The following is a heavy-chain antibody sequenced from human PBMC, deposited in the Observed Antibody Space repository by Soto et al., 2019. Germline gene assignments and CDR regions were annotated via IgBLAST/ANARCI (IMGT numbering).Heavy chain of an antibody. D-gene: IGHD3-3*01. V-gene: IGHV3-9*01. J-gene: IGHJ5*02. CDR1: GFTFDDYA. CDR3: AKESYDFWSGYYFGPRNGTWFDP. Sequence: GGSLRLSCAASGFTFDDYAMHWVRQAPGKGLEWVSGISWNSGSIGYADSVKGRFTISRDNAKNSLYLQMNSLRAEDTALYYCAKESYDFWSGYYFGPRNGTWFDPWGQGTLVTVSS. CDR2: ISWNSGSI.